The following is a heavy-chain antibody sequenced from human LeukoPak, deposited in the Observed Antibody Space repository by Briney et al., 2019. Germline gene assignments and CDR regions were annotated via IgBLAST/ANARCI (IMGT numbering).Heavy chain of an antibody. CDR3: AKFISYCSGGSCF. CDR1: GFTFSSYG. CDR2: ISYDGSNK. V-gene: IGHV3-30*18. D-gene: IGHD2-15*01. Sequence: GGSLRLSCAASGFTFSSYGMHGVRQAPGKGLEWVAVISYDGSNKYYADSVKGRFTISRDNSKNTLYLQMNSLRAEDTAVYHCAKFISYCSGGSCFWSQGTLVTVSS. J-gene: IGHJ4*02.